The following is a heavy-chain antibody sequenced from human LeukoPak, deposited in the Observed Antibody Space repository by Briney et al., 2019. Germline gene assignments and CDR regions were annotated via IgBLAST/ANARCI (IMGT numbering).Heavy chain of an antibody. CDR3: ARDPKYGDIDY. CDR2: INSDGSST. J-gene: IGHJ4*02. D-gene: IGHD4-17*01. CDR1: GVAVSGYW. V-gene: IGHV3-74*01. Sequence: GGSLRLPCAAFGVAVSGYWMNWVRQAPGKGLVWVARINSDGSSTSHADSVKGRFTISRDNAKNTLYLQMNSLRVDDTAVYYCARDPKYGDIDYWDLGTLVTVSS.